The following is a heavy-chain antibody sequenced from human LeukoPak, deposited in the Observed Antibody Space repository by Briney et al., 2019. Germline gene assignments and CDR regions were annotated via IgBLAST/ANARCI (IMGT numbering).Heavy chain of an antibody. D-gene: IGHD6-13*01. CDR2: INRNSGGT. Sequence: ASVKVSCKASGYTFTGYYMHWLRQAPGQGLEWMGWINRNSGGTNYAQKFQGRVTMARDTSISTAYMELSRLRSDDTAVYYGEGDRGIAAAEMGFDPWGQGTLVTVSS. CDR1: GYTFTGYY. J-gene: IGHJ5*02. CDR3: EGDRGIAAAEMGFDP. V-gene: IGHV1-2*02.